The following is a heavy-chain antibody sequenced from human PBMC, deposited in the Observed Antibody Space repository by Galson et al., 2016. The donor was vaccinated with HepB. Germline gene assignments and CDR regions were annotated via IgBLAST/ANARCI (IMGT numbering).Heavy chain of an antibody. Sequence: PALVKPTQTLTLTCTFSGFSLTTSGMRVSWIRQPPGKALEWLARIDWDDNKFYSTSLKTRLTISKDTSINQVVLTMTNMDPVDTATYFCARTRDYNRGLDVWGQGTTVTVSS. J-gene: IGHJ6*02. CDR3: ARTRDYNRGLDV. CDR2: IDWDDNK. CDR1: GFSLTTSGMR. V-gene: IGHV2-70*04.